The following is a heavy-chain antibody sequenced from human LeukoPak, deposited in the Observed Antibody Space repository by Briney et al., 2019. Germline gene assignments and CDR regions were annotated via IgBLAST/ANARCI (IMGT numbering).Heavy chain of an antibody. J-gene: IGHJ4*02. CDR2: ISSSSSYI. V-gene: IGHV3-21*01. CDR1: GFTFSSYS. D-gene: IGHD3-10*01. Sequence: PGGSLRLSCAASGFTFSSYSMNWVRQAPGKGLEWVSSISSSSSYIYYADSVKGRFTISRDNAKNSLYLQMNSLRAEDTAVYYCARYLWFGESDYFDYWGQGTLVTVSS. CDR3: ARYLWFGESDYFDY.